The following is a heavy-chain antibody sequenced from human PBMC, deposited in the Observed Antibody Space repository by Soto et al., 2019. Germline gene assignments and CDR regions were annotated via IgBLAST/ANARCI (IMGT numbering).Heavy chain of an antibody. J-gene: IGHJ4*02. CDR2: INSDGTST. CDR1: GFTFSSHW. Sequence: EVQLVESGGGLVQPGGSLRLSCAASGFTFSSHWMHWVCQAPGKGLVWVSRINSDGTSTNYADSVKGRFTISRDNAKNTLYLQMNSLRGEDTAVYHCASPYTATIHNGLNSWGQGTLVTVSS. V-gene: IGHV3-74*01. D-gene: IGHD5-12*01. CDR3: ASPYTATIHNGLNS.